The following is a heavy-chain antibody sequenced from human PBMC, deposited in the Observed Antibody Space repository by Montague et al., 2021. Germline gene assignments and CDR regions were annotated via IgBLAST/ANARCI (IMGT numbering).Heavy chain of an antibody. CDR3: ARDPRNYYMLTGYYGFYYYGLDV. J-gene: IGHJ6*02. Sequence: TLSLTCTVSGASITSGGYYRTWIRQPAGKGLEWIGRNNTSGNTDYNPSLSSRVTILVYTSRNHFSLKLYSVTAADTATYSCARDPRNYYMLTGYYGFYYYGLDVGGQGTTVTVSS. CDR2: NNTSGNT. D-gene: IGHD3-9*01. V-gene: IGHV4-61*02. CDR1: GASITSGGYY.